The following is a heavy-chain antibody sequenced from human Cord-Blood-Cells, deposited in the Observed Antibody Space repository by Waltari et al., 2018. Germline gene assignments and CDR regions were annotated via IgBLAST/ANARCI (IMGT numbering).Heavy chain of an antibody. CDR1: GDSVSSNSAA. D-gene: IGHD6-13*01. CDR2: TYYRSKWYN. CDR3: ARVGNSSSWSHHQPYFDY. J-gene: IGHJ4*02. V-gene: IGHV6-1*01. Sequence: QVQLQQSGPGLVKPSQPLSLTCAISGDSVSSNSAAWNWISQSPSRGLEWLGRTYYRSKWYNDYAVSVKSRITINPDTSKNQFSLQLNSVTPEDTAVYYCARVGNSSSWSHHQPYFDYWGQGTLVTVSS.